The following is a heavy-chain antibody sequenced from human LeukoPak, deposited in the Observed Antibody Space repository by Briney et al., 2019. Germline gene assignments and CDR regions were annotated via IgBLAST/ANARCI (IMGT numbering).Heavy chain of an antibody. J-gene: IGHJ4*02. CDR2: ISRTSESI. CDR1: GFTFNTYS. CDR3: ARGVDIVVVVAATWFDY. V-gene: IGHV3-21*01. Sequence: GGSLRLSCAASGFTFNTYSMSWVRQAPGKGLEWVSIISRTSESIFYADSVKGRFTISRDNAKNSLYLQMNSLRAEDTAVYYCARGVDIVVVVAATWFDYWGQGTLVTVSS. D-gene: IGHD2-15*01.